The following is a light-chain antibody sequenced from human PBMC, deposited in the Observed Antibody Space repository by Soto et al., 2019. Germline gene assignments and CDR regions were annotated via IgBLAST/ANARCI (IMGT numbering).Light chain of an antibody. Sequence: EIVLTQSPGTLSLSPGERATLSCRASQSVSSKYLAWYQQKPGQAPRVLIYDGSTRATGIPDRFSGSGSGTDFTLTISRLEPEDFGVYFCQQYGTSPSWTFGQGTKVEIK. V-gene: IGKV3-20*01. CDR1: QSVSSKY. CDR2: DGS. CDR3: QQYGTSPSWT. J-gene: IGKJ1*01.